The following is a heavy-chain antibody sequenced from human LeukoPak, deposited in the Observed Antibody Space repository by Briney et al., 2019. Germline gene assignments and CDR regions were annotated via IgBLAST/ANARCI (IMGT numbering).Heavy chain of an antibody. Sequence: GASVKVSCKVSGYTLTERSMRGGRQAPGKGLEWMGGFAPVDGETIYAQERDGRVTMTLDTSTHTAYVQVSRLRSEDTPVYYCATSRNLSDFDFWGQGTLVTVSS. J-gene: IGHJ4*02. V-gene: IGHV1-24*01. CDR3: ATSRNLSDFDF. CDR2: FAPVDGET. CDR1: GYTLTERS. D-gene: IGHD1-14*01.